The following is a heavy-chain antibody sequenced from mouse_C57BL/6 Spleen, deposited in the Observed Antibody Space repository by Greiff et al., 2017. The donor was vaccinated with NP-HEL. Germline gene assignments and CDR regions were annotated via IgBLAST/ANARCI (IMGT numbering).Heavy chain of an antibody. J-gene: IGHJ3*01. CDR1: GYAFSSSW. CDR2: IYPGDGDT. CDR3: ARDYYGCFAY. V-gene: IGHV1-82*01. D-gene: IGHD1-1*01. Sequence: VQLQQSGPELVKPGASVKISCKASGYAFSSSWMNWVKQRPGQGLEWIGRIYPGDGDTNYNGKFKGKATLTADKSSSTAYMQLSSLTSEDSAVYFCARDYYGCFAYWGQGTLVTVSA.